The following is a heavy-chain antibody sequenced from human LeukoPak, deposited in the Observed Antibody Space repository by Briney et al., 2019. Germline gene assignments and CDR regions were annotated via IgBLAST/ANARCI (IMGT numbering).Heavy chain of an antibody. J-gene: IGHJ4*02. CDR1: GFTFRSYA. CDR3: ARAESGQWLANFDY. Sequence: GGSLRLSCAASGFTFRSYAMNWVRQAPGKGLEWVSAISGSGSSTYYADSVKGRFTISRDNAKNSLYLQMNSLRAEDTAVYYCARAESGQWLANFDYWGQGTLVTVSS. CDR2: ISGSGSST. V-gene: IGHV3-23*01. D-gene: IGHD6-19*01.